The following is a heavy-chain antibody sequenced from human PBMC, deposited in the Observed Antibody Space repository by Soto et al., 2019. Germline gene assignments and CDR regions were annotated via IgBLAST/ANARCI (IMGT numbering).Heavy chain of an antibody. CDR1: GFILSDCA. Sequence: EVQLVESGGGLVQPGGSLRLSCATSGFILSDCAMNWVRQAPGKGLVWVSRIDSDGSRITYADFVKGRFTISRDNAKNTVYLHMNSLTAEDTAVYYCVRTSLVVAVATREDFWGQGTLVTVSS. D-gene: IGHD2-15*01. J-gene: IGHJ4*02. CDR2: IDSDGSRI. V-gene: IGHV3-74*02. CDR3: VRTSLVVAVATREDF.